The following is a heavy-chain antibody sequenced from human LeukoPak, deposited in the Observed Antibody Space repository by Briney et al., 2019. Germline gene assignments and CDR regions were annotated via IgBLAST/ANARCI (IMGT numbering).Heavy chain of an antibody. J-gene: IGHJ4*02. CDR2: MFYTAST. D-gene: IGHD3-10*01. V-gene: IGHV4-39*01. Sequence: SETLSLTCSVSGGSISCGSYYWGWLRQPPGKGLEWIGSMFYTASTYYNPSLKGRVTLSVDTYKNQFPLKLTSVTAADTAVYYWARPLLWFGEFGYWGQGALVTVSP. CDR3: ARPLLWFGEFGY. CDR1: GGSISCGSYY.